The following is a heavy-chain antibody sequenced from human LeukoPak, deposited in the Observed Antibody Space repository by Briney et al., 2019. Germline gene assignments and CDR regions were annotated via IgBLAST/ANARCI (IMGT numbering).Heavy chain of an antibody. CDR2: IYYSGST. D-gene: IGHD5-24*01. CDR3: ARGGDGYTEPPSRYYYYMDV. CDR1: GGSISSSNYY. J-gene: IGHJ6*03. V-gene: IGHV4-39*07. Sequence: SETLSFTCTVSGGSISSSNYYWGWIRQPPGKGLEWIGNIYYSGSTYYNPSLKSRVTISVDTSKNQFSLKLNSVTAADTAVYYCARGGDGYTEPPSRYYYYMDVWGKGTTVTVSS.